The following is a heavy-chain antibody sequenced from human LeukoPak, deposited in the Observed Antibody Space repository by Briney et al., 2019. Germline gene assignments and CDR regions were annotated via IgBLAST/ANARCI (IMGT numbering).Heavy chain of an antibody. Sequence: GGSLRLSCAVSGFTFSSYWMIWVRQAPGKGLEWVANIKKDGSQKYYVDSVKGRFTISRDNAKNSLYLQMNSLRAEDTAVYYCASGSGWIFDHWGQGTLVTVSS. CDR1: GFTFSSYW. D-gene: IGHD6-19*01. CDR3: ASGSGWIFDH. V-gene: IGHV3-7*02. CDR2: IKKDGSQK. J-gene: IGHJ4*02.